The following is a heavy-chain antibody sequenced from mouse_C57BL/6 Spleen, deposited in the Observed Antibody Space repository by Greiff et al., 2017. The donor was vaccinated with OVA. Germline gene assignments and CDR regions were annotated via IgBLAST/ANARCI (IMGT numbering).Heavy chain of an antibody. CDR3: ARWGVSSGLYAMDY. D-gene: IGHD3-2*02. Sequence: VQLQQSGPELVKPGASVKISCKASGYAFSSSWMNWVKQRPGKGLEWIGRIYPGDGDTNYNGKFKGKATLTADKSSSTAYMQLSSLTSEDSAVYFCARWGVSSGLYAMDYWGQGTSVTVSS. J-gene: IGHJ4*01. CDR1: GYAFSSSW. V-gene: IGHV1-82*01. CDR2: IYPGDGDT.